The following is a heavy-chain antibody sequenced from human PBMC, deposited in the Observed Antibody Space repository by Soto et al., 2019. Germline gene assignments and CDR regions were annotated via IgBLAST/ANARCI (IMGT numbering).Heavy chain of an antibody. V-gene: IGHV3-23*01. CDR1: GFTFASYA. Sequence: GGSLRLSCAASGFTFASYAMSWVRQAPGKGLEWVSGISGSSGSTYYADSVKGQFTISRDNSKNTLYLQMNTLRAEDTAVYYFAKVNCASSGRGKYNYFDYGGKGALATFPS. CDR2: ISGSSGST. J-gene: IGHJ4*02. D-gene: IGHD6-25*01. CDR3: AKVNCASSGRGKYNYFDY.